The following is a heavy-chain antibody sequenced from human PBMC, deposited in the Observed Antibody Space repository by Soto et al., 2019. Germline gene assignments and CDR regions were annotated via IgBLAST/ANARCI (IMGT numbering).Heavy chain of an antibody. CDR1: GDSVSTNSAA. Sequence: QVQVQQSGPGLVKPSQTLSLTCAISGDSVSTNSAAWHWLRQSPSRGLEWLGRTYYRSKWYNDYAVSVKSRISINPDTAKNQLSLQLNSVTPEDTAVYYCARMPRSHYGMDVWGQGTTVTVSS. D-gene: IGHD1-26*01. V-gene: IGHV6-1*01. CDR2: TYYRSKWYN. CDR3: ARMPRSHYGMDV. J-gene: IGHJ6*02.